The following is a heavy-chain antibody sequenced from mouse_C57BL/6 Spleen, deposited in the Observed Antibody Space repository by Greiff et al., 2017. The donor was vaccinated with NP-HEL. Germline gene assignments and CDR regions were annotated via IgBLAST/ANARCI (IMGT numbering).Heavy chain of an antibody. D-gene: IGHD4-1*01. CDR1: GYTFTDYE. J-gene: IGHJ2*01. Sequence: QVQLKQSGAELVRPGASVTLSCKASGYTFTDYEMHWVKQTPVHGLEWIGAIDPETGGTAYNQKFKGKAILTADKSSSTAYMELRSLTSADSAVYYCTRPSWDLYYFDYWGQGTTLTVSS. CDR3: TRPSWDLYYFDY. CDR2: IDPETGGT. V-gene: IGHV1-15*01.